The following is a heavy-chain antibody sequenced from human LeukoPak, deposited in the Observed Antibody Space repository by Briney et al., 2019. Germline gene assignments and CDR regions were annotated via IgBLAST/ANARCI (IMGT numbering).Heavy chain of an antibody. V-gene: IGHV3-74*01. J-gene: IGHJ4*02. Sequence: PGGSLRLSCAASGFTFSTYWMHWVRQVPGKGLVWVSRVNREGTTSAYADSVKGRFTISRDNDKNTLYLQMNSLRVEDTAVYYCARDVDWILSDYWGQGTLVTVSS. CDR3: ARDVDWILSDY. CDR2: VNREGTTS. D-gene: IGHD3-9*01. CDR1: GFTFSTYW.